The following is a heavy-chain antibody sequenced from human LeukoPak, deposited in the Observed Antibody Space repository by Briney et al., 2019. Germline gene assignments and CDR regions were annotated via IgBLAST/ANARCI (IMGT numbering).Heavy chain of an antibody. D-gene: IGHD3-3*01. Sequence: ASVKVSCKASGYTFTSYGISWVRQAPGQGLEWMGWISAYNGNTNYAQKLQGRVTMTTDTSTSTAYMELRSLRSDDTAVYYCASPGITIFGVDPTDAFDIWGQGTMVTVSS. CDR1: GYTFTSYG. J-gene: IGHJ3*02. CDR3: ASPGITIFGVDPTDAFDI. CDR2: ISAYNGNT. V-gene: IGHV1-18*01.